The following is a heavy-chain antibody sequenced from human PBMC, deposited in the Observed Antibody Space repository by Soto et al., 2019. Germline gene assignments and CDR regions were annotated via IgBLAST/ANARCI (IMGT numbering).Heavy chain of an antibody. CDR1: GGSISSYY. CDR3: ARGPATMSYYYYYMDV. CDR2: IYYSGST. D-gene: IGHD3-22*01. Sequence: SETLSLTCTVSGGSISSYYWSWIRQPPGKGLEWIGYIYYSGSTNYNPSLKSRVTISVDTSKNQFSLKLSSVTAADTAVYYCARGPATMSYYYYYMDVWGKGTTVTVSS. V-gene: IGHV4-59*01. J-gene: IGHJ6*03.